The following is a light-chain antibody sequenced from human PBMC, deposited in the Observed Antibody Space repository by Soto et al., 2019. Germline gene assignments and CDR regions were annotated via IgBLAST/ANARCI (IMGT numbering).Light chain of an antibody. CDR3: QQYGSSPRT. V-gene: IGKV3-20*01. J-gene: IGKJ1*01. CDR2: GAS. Sequence: EIVLTQSPATLSLSPVERATLSCRASQSVSSSYLAWYQQKPGQAPRLLIYGASSRATGIPDRFSGSGSGTDFTLTISRLEPEDFALYYCQQYGSSPRTIGQGTKVEIK. CDR1: QSVSSSY.